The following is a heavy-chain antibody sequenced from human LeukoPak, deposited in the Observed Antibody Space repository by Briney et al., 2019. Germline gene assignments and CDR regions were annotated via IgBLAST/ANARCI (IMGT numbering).Heavy chain of an antibody. CDR1: GYTFTSYY. J-gene: IGHJ4*02. Sequence: GASVKVSCKASGYTFTSYYMHWVRQAPGQGLEWMGWINPNSGGTNYAQKFQGGVTMTRDTSISTAYMELSRLRSDDTAVYYCARDRRIAVARGGGDYRGQGTLVTVSS. V-gene: IGHV1-2*02. CDR3: ARDRRIAVARGGGDY. D-gene: IGHD6-19*01. CDR2: INPNSGGT.